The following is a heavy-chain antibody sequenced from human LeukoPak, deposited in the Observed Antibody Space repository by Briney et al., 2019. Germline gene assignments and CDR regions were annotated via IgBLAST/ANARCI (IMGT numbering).Heavy chain of an antibody. Sequence: GGSLRLSCAASGFTFSSYAMSWVRLAPGKGLEWVSAISGSGGSTYYADSVKGRFTISRDNSKNTLYLQMNSLRAEDTAVYYCAKDRPYDFWSGKGGPFDYWGQGTLVTVSS. CDR2: ISGSGGST. J-gene: IGHJ4*02. CDR3: AKDRPYDFWSGKGGPFDY. D-gene: IGHD3-3*01. CDR1: GFTFSSYA. V-gene: IGHV3-23*01.